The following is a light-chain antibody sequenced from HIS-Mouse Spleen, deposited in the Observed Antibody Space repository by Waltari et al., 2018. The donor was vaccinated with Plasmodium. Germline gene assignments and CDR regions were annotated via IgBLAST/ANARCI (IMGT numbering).Light chain of an antibody. V-gene: IGKV3-15*01. J-gene: IGKJ2*01. CDR3: QQYNNPRTT. Sequence: EIVMTQSPATLSVSPGERATLSCRASQSVSSNLPWYQQKPGQAPRLLIYGASTRATGIPARFSGSGSGTEFTLTISSLQSEDFAVYYCQQYNNPRTTFGQGTKLEIK. CDR1: QSVSSN. CDR2: GAS.